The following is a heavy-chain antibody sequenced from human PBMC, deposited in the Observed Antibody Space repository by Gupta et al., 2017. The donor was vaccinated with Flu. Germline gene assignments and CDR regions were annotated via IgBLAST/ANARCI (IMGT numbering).Heavy chain of an antibody. V-gene: IGHV3-23*01. Sequence: EVQLLESGGDLVQPGGSLRLSCEASGFTFHNYAMSWVRQAPGKGLEWVSSISGTGGTIYYADSVKGRFTISRDNSKNTVYLEMNNLRAEDTAVYYCAKREGYCSGGTCPNWFDPWGQGTLVTVSS. J-gene: IGHJ5*02. D-gene: IGHD2-15*01. CDR2: ISGTGGTI. CDR1: GFTFHNYA. CDR3: AKREGYCSGGTCPNWFDP.